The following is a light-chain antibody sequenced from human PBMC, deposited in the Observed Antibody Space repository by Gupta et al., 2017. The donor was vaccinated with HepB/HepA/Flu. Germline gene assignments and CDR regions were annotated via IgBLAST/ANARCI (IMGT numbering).Light chain of an antibody. CDR2: DAS. CDR3: QQYANLPFT. Sequence: DIKMTQSASSLSASVGDRVTITCKASQDMINYLNWYQQKPGKAPKLLIYDASNLETGVPSRFSGSGSGTDFTFTISSLQPEDIATYYCQQYANLPFTFGQGTRLEIK. CDR1: QDMINY. V-gene: IGKV1-33*01. J-gene: IGKJ5*01.